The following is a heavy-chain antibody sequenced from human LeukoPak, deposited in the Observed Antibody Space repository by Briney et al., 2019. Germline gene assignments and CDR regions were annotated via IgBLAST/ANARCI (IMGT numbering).Heavy chain of an antibody. Sequence: ASVEVSCKASGYTFTGYYMHWVRQAPGQGLEWMGWINPNSGGTNYAQKFQGRVTMTRDTSISTAYMELSRLRSDDTAVYYCARDWVSYYDSSGYRGYFDYWGQGTLVTVSS. J-gene: IGHJ4*02. D-gene: IGHD3-22*01. CDR1: GYTFTGYY. CDR3: ARDWVSYYDSSGYRGYFDY. V-gene: IGHV1-2*02. CDR2: INPNSGGT.